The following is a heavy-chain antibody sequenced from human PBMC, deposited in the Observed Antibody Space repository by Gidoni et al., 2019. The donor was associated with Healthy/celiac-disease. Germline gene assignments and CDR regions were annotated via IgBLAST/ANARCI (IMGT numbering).Heavy chain of an antibody. CDR3: ARDSGIAVAGTWDYYYGMDV. CDR1: GFTFRSYA. CDR2: ISYDGSNK. J-gene: IGHJ6*02. V-gene: IGHV3-30-3*01. Sequence: QVQLVDSGGGVVQPVRSLRLSCAASGFTFRSYAMPWVRQAPGKGPELVAVISYDGSNKYYADSGKGRFTISRDNSKNTLYLQMNSLRAEDTAVYYCARDSGIAVAGTWDYYYGMDVWGQGTTVTVSS. D-gene: IGHD6-19*01.